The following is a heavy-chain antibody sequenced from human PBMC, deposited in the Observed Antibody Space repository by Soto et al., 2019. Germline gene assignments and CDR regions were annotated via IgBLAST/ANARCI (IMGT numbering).Heavy chain of an antibody. CDR1: GGSISSYY. J-gene: IGHJ4*02. CDR3: ARFSGYCGGDCYHPLDY. D-gene: IGHD2-21*02. CDR2: IYTSGST. V-gene: IGHV4-4*07. Sequence: PSETLSLTCTVSGGSISSYYWSWIRQPAGKGLEWIGRIYTSGSTNYNPSLKGRVTMSVDTSKNQFSLKLSSVTAADTAVYYCARFSGYCGGDCYHPLDYWGQGTLVTVSS.